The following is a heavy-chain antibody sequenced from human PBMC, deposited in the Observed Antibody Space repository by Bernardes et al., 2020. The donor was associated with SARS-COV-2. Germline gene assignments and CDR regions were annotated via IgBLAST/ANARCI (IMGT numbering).Heavy chain of an antibody. Sequence: SDKLSLTCAVYGGSFSGYYWSWIRQPPGKGLEWIGEINHSGSTNYNPSLKSRVTISVDTSKNQFSLKLNSVTAADTAVYYCARDPWGDSVPQNYWYFDLWGRGTLVTVSS. CDR1: GGSFSGYY. CDR3: ARDPWGDSVPQNYWYFDL. J-gene: IGHJ2*01. V-gene: IGHV4-34*01. CDR2: INHSGST. D-gene: IGHD2-21*02.